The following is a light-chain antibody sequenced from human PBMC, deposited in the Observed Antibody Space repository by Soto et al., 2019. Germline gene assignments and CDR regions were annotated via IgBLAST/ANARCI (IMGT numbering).Light chain of an antibody. CDR1: QSIVTY. Sequence: DIQMTQSPSSLSASVGDRVTITCRASQSIVTYLTWYLQKPGKAPKLLIYAASNLQSGVPSRFSGNGSWTEFTLTISSLQPEDVATYFCHQSYSTPPWTFGQGTKVEIK. J-gene: IGKJ1*01. V-gene: IGKV1-39*01. CDR3: HQSYSTPPWT. CDR2: AAS.